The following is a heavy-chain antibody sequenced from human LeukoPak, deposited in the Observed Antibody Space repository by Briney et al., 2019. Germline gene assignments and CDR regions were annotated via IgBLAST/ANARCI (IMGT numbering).Heavy chain of an antibody. CDR3: ARDSDYGDAYYFDY. Sequence: SETLSLTCTVSGGSISSYYWSWIRQPAGKGLEWIGRIYTSGSTNYNPSLKSRVTMSVDTSKNQFSLKLSSVTAADTAVYYRARDSDYGDAYYFDYWGQGTLVTVSS. J-gene: IGHJ4*02. CDR1: GGSISSYY. D-gene: IGHD4-17*01. V-gene: IGHV4-4*07. CDR2: IYTSGST.